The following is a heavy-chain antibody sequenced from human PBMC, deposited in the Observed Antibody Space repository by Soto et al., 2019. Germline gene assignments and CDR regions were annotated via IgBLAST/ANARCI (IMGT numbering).Heavy chain of an antibody. CDR1: GYPVTAYY. CDR3: ARGGGVGVAGSAAFDM. V-gene: IGHV1-2*02. Sequence: QLHLVQSGAVVKKPGASVTVSCSASGYPVTAYYMHWVRQAPGRGLEWMGGINPATGAAKYTQTFQGRVTMARDTSTSTVFMELGGLASEATGVFCCARGGGVGVAGSAAFDMWGQGTLVTVSS. J-gene: IGHJ3*02. D-gene: IGHD3-3*01. CDR2: INPATGAA.